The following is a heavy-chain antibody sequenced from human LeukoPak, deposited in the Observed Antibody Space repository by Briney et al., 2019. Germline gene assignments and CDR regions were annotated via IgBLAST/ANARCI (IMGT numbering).Heavy chain of an antibody. J-gene: IGHJ6*02. V-gene: IGHV3-66*01. Sequence: PGGSLRLSCAASGFTVSSNYMSWVRQAPGKGLEWVSVIYSGGSTYYADSVKGRFTISRDNSKNTLYLQMNSLRAEDTAVYYCARDAAAYCGGDCVDYYGMDVWGQGTTVTVSS. CDR1: GFTVSSNY. D-gene: IGHD2-21*02. CDR3: ARDAAAYCGGDCVDYYGMDV. CDR2: IYSGGST.